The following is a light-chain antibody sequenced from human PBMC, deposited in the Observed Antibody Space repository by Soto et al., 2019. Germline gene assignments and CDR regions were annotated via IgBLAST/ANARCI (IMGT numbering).Light chain of an antibody. Sequence: DIQMTQSPSTLSASVGDRVTITCRASQSISGSLAWYQQKPGKAPKPLIYEASNLKSGVPSRCSGSGSGTEYTLTISSLQPDDSASYYCQQYNGSWTFGQGTRVEIK. J-gene: IGKJ1*01. CDR2: EAS. CDR3: QQYNGSWT. CDR1: QSISGS. V-gene: IGKV1-5*03.